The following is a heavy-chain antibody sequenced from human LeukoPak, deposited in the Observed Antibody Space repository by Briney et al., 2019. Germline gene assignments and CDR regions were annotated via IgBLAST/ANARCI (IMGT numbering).Heavy chain of an antibody. CDR1: GYTFTGYY. Sequence: ASVKVSCKASGYTFTGYYMHWVRQAPGQGLEWMGIINPSGGSTSYAQKFQGRVTMTRDTSTSTVYMELSSLRSEDTAVYYCAREGGLLNYDFWSGYPKGFDYWGQGTLVTVSS. CDR2: INPSGGST. V-gene: IGHV1-46*01. D-gene: IGHD3-3*01. J-gene: IGHJ4*02. CDR3: AREGGLLNYDFWSGYPKGFDY.